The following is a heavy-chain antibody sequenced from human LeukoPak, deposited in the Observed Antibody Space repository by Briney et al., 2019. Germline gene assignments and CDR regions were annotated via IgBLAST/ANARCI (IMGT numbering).Heavy chain of an antibody. Sequence: SETLSLTCTVSGGSLSSYYWSWIRQPPGKGLEWIGYIYYSGSTNYNPSLKSRVTISVDTSKNQFSLKLSSVTAADTAVYYCARAVTYYYDSSGYTFDYWGQGTLVTVSS. CDR1: GGSLSSYY. D-gene: IGHD3-22*01. V-gene: IGHV4-59*01. CDR2: IYYSGST. CDR3: ARAVTYYYDSSGYTFDY. J-gene: IGHJ4*02.